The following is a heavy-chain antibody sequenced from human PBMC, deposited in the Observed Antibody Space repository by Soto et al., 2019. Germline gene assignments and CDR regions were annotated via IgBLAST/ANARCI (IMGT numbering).Heavy chain of an antibody. V-gene: IGHV1-8*01. CDR2: MNPNSGNT. CDR3: SRVRRPWLRRWPAAFDY. CDR1: GYTFTSYD. D-gene: IGHD3-22*01. J-gene: IGHJ4*02. Sequence: QVQLVQSGAEVKKPGASVKVSCKASGYTFTSYDINWVRQATGQGLEWMGWMNPNSGNTGYAQKFQGRVTMTRNAAQSTASMELSSLRSEATAAYYCSRVRRPWLRRWPAAFDYWGQGTLVTVSS.